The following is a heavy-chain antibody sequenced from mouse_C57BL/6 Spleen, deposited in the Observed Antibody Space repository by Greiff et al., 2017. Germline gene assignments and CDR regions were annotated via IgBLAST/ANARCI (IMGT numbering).Heavy chain of an antibody. CDR2: IWRGGST. V-gene: IGHV2-5*01. Sequence: VQLQQSGPGLVQPSQSLSITCTVSGFSLTSYGVHWVRQSPGKGLEWLGVIWRGGSTDYNAAFMSRLSITNDNSKSQVFFKMNSLQADDTAIYYCAKETIVTTDYAMDYWGQGTSVTVSS. CDR1: GFSLTSYG. D-gene: IGHD2-5*01. CDR3: AKETIVTTDYAMDY. J-gene: IGHJ4*01.